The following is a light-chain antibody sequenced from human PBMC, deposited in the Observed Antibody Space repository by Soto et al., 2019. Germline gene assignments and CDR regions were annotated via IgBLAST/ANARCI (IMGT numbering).Light chain of an antibody. CDR1: SSDVGGYDY. J-gene: IGLJ3*02. Sequence: QSVLTQPPSASGYPGQSVTISCTGTSSDVGGYDYVSWYQQHPGKAPKLMIYEVSKRPSGVPDRFSGSKSDNTASLTVSGLQAEDEADYYCSSYAGSNNLVFGGGTKLTVL. V-gene: IGLV2-8*01. CDR2: EVS. CDR3: SSYAGSNNLV.